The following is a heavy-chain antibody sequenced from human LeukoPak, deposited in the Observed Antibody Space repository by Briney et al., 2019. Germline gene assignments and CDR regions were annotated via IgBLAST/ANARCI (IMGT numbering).Heavy chain of an antibody. J-gene: IGHJ4*02. CDR2: IRSKAHSYAT. V-gene: IGHV3-73*01. Sequence: GGSLRLSCAATGFTFSGSAMHWDRQASGKGLEWVGRIRSKAHSYATAYAASVKGRFTISRDDSKNTAYLQMNSLKTEDTAVYYCTSSRRFGELLGYWGQGTLVTVSS. CDR3: TSSRRFGELLGY. CDR1: GFTFSGSA. D-gene: IGHD3-10*01.